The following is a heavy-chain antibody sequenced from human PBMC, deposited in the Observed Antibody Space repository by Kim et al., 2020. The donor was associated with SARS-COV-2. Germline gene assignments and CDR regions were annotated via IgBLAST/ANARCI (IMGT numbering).Heavy chain of an antibody. V-gene: IGHV1-24*01. J-gene: IGHJ4*02. CDR3: ATDSPILQWLPTC. D-gene: IGHD6-19*01. Sequence: YAQKFQGRVTMTEDTSTDTAYMELSSLRSEDTAVYYCATDSPILQWLPTCWGQGTLVTVSS.